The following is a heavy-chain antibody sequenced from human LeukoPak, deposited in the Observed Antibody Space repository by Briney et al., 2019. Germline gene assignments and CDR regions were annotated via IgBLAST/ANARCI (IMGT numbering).Heavy chain of an antibody. V-gene: IGHV5-51*01. CDR1: GYSFITNW. Sequence: ESPQISCAAAGYSFITNWIVWVRQMPRKGLAWMGIIYPGDSDTRYSPSFQEQVTISADKSISTAYLQWSSLKASDTAMYYCARQRGSGNYYSGAIEYWGEGALVTVSS. D-gene: IGHD3-10*01. J-gene: IGHJ4*02. CDR2: IYPGDSDT. CDR3: ARQRGSGNYYSGAIEY.